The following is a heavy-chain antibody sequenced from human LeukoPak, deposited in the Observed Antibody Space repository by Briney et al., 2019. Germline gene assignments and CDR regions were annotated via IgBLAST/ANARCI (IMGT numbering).Heavy chain of an antibody. CDR3: ARPISGNYYYYYGMDV. J-gene: IGHJ6*02. Sequence: GGSLRLSCAASGFTFSDYYMSWIRQAPGKGLEWVSYISSSGSTIYYADSVKGRFTISRDNAKNSLNLQMNSLRAEDTAVYYCARPISGNYYYYYGMDVWGQGTTVTVSS. V-gene: IGHV3-11*01. CDR2: ISSSGSTI. CDR1: GFTFSDYY. D-gene: IGHD1-14*01.